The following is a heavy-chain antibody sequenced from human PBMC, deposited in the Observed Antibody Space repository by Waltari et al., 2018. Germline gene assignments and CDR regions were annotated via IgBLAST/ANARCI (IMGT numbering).Heavy chain of an antibody. V-gene: IGHV4-39*01. Sequence: QLELQESGPGLVKPSETLSLTRSVSGGPIRRSGYYWVWFRQPPGKGLEWIGSIYYSGTTYYNPSLNSRVTISVDTSKNQFSLKLTSVTAADTAMYFCARQSYYDESGHDWGQGTLVTVSS. J-gene: IGHJ4*02. CDR1: GGPIRRSGYY. CDR2: IYYSGTT. D-gene: IGHD3-22*01. CDR3: ARQSYYDESGHD.